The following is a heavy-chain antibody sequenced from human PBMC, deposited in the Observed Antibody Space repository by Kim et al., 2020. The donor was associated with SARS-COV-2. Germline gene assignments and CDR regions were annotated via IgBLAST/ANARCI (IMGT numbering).Heavy chain of an antibody. Sequence: SETLSLTCAVSGGSISSSNWWSWVRQPPGKGLEWIGEIYHSGSTNYNPSLKSRVTISVDKSKNQFSLKLSSVTAGDTAVYYCARGGLRLEELLPTVSDYWGPETLGTVSP. V-gene: IGHV4-4*02. CDR2: IYHSGST. CDR3: ARGGLRLEELLPTVSDY. J-gene: IGHJ4*02. D-gene: IGHD3-10*01. CDR1: GGSISSSNW.